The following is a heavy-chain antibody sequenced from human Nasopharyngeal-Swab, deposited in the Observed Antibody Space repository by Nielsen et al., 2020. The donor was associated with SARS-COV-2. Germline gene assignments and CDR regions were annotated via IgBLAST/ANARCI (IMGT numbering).Heavy chain of an antibody. Sequence: SETLSLTCTVSGGSISSYYWSWIRQPPGKGLEWIGYIYYSGSTNYNPSLKSRVTISVDTSKNQFSLKLSSVTAADTAVYYCARGNNDFWSGYVYWGQGTLVTVSS. J-gene: IGHJ4*02. D-gene: IGHD3-3*01. CDR3: ARGNNDFWSGYVY. V-gene: IGHV4-59*12. CDR2: IYYSGST. CDR1: GGSISSYY.